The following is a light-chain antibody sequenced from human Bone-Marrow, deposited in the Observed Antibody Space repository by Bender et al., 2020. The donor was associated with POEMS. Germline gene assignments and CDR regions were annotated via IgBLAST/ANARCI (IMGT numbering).Light chain of an antibody. J-gene: IGLJ1*01. V-gene: IGLV2-14*02. CDR3: SSYTTSSTTYV. Sequence: QSALTQPASMSGSPGQSITISCTGTSSDVGSYNLVSWYQHHPGKAPKLMIYEGSKRPSGVSNRFSGSKSGNTASLTISGLQAEDEADYYCSSYTTSSTTYVFGTGTKVTVL. CDR1: SSDVGSYNL. CDR2: EGS.